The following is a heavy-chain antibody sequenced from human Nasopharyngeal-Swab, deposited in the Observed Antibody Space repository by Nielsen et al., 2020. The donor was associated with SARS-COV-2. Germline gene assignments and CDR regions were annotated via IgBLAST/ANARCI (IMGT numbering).Heavy chain of an antibody. J-gene: IGHJ3*01. V-gene: IGHV3-30*18. CDR1: GFTFSNYG. D-gene: IGHD3-16*01. Sequence: GESLKISCAASGFTFSNYGMHWVRQAPGKRLEWVAVISYDGNIKSYADSVRGRFLISRDNSHNTLYLQMSRLRTEDRAVYYCAKAFGEDQLAEDAFDAWGQGTMVTVSS. CDR3: AKAFGEDQLAEDAFDA. CDR2: ISYDGNIK.